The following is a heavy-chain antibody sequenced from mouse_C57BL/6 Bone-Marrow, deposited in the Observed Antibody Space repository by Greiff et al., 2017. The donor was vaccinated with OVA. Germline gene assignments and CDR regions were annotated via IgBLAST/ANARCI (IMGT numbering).Heavy chain of an antibody. CDR2: ISSGGSYT. CDR1: GFTFSSYG. Sequence: EVKLVESGGDLVKPGGSLKLSCAASGFTFSSYGMSWVRQTPDKRLEWVATISSGGSYTYYPDSVKGRFTISRDNAKNTLYRQMSSLKSEDTAMYYCARHYYGSSYYWGQGTTLTVSS. J-gene: IGHJ2*01. V-gene: IGHV5-6*01. D-gene: IGHD1-1*01. CDR3: ARHYYGSSYY.